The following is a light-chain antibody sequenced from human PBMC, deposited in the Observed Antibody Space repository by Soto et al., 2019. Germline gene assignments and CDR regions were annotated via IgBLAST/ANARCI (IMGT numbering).Light chain of an antibody. CDR2: DAS. V-gene: IGKV3-11*01. CDR3: QQRYNWPPNT. CDR1: QSVSSY. Sequence: EIVLTQSPATLSLSPGERATLSCRASQSVSSYLAWYQQKPGQAPRLLIYDASNRATGIPARFSGSGSGTDFTLTISSLEPEAFAVYYCQQRYNWPPNTFGPGTKVDIK. J-gene: IGKJ3*01.